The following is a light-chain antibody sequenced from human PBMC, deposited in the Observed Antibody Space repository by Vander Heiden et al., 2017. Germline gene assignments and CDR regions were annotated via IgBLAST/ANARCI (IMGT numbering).Light chain of an antibody. CDR3: MQGTHWPLT. J-gene: IGKJ4*01. V-gene: IGKV2-30*01. CDR2: EVS. CDR1: QSLVYDDGHTY. Sequence: DAVITQSPPSLPVTLGQPASISCKSSQSLVYDDGHTYLSWFHQRPGQSPRRLIYEVSNRDSGVPDRFSGSGSATDFTLKIRGVEAEDVGIYYCMQGTHWPLTFGGGTKVEIK.